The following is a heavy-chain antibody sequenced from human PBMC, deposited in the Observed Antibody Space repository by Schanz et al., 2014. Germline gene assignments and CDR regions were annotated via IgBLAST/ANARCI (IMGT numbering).Heavy chain of an antibody. Sequence: EVQLVESGGGLVQPGGSLRLSCAASGFTFSSHSMHWVRQAPGKGPEWISYTGPYGKTIYYADSVKGRFTLYRDNAKDSLFLQMDSLRADDTAVYFCVSQTGSPNYWGQGTLVTVSS. CDR1: GFTFSSHS. CDR2: TGPYGKTI. V-gene: IGHV3-48*01. CDR3: VSQTGSPNY. J-gene: IGHJ4*02. D-gene: IGHD6-13*01.